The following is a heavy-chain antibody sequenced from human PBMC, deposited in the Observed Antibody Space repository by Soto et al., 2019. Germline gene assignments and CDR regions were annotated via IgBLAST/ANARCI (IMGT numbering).Heavy chain of an antibody. CDR1: GGTFTNFV. Sequence: QVQLVQSGAEVKKPGSSVKVSCKASGGTFTNFVISCVRQAPGQGLEWMGGIIPNFGTTNYAQRFQGKVTISADANTRTAYLELSGLTSDATSVYYCARDVGGEAIVRYWGQGPLVTVSS. J-gene: IGHJ4*02. V-gene: IGHV1-69*01. D-gene: IGHD3-10*01. CDR2: IIPNFGTT. CDR3: ARDVGGEAIVRY.